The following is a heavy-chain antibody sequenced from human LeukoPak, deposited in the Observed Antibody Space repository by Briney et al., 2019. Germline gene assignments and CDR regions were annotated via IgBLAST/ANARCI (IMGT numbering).Heavy chain of an antibody. CDR3: ARDVHPYDYVWGSYSKY. CDR2: IWCDGSNK. J-gene: IGHJ4*02. CDR1: GFAFSSYG. Sequence: GGSLRLSCAASGFAFSSYGMHWVRQAPGKGLEWVAVIWCDGSNKYYADSVKGRFTISRDNSKDTLYLQMNSLRAEDTAVYYCARDVHPYDYVWGSYSKYWGQGTLVTASS. D-gene: IGHD3-16*01. V-gene: IGHV3-33*01.